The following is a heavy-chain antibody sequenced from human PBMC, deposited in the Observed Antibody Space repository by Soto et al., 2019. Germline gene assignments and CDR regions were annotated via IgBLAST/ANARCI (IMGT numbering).Heavy chain of an antibody. CDR1: GFTFSRYG. CDR3: AKEGEYSSGCLDN. CDR2: ISYDGSNK. D-gene: IGHD6-19*01. V-gene: IGHV3-30*18. J-gene: IGHJ4*02. Sequence: QVQLVESGGGVVQPGRSLRLSCAASGFTFSRYGMHWVRQAPGKGLEWVAVISYDGSNKYYADSLKGRFTISRDNSKHTLYLQMNSLRAEDTAVYYCAKEGEYSSGCLDNWGQGTLVTVSS.